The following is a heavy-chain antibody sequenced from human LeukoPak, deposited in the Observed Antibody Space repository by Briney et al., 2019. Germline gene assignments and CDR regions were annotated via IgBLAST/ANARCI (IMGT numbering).Heavy chain of an antibody. CDR1: GGTFSSYA. V-gene: IGHV7-4-1*02. CDR3: ASLGSYWAFDI. D-gene: IGHD1-26*01. Sequence: GASVKVSCKASGGTFSSYAISWVRQAPGQGLEWMGWINTNTGNPTYAQGFTGRFVFSLDTSVSTAYLQISSLKAEDTAVYYCASLGSYWAFDIWGQGTMVTVSS. J-gene: IGHJ3*02. CDR2: INTNTGNP.